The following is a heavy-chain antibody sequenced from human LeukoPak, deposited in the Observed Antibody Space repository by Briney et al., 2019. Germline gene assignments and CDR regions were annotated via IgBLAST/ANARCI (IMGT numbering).Heavy chain of an antibody. CDR1: GAFFSRYY. CDR3: ARFYYDDTGVSYYFDS. Sequence: SETLSLTCTVSGAFFSRYYYNWIRQTPGKGLEWIGYSYYNGITKYNSSLGNRITMSLDASGRFSLRLSSVTAADTAMYYCARFYYDDTGVSYYFDSWSQGIPATVSS. V-gene: IGHV4-59*01. J-gene: IGHJ4*02. CDR2: SYYNGIT. D-gene: IGHD3-22*01.